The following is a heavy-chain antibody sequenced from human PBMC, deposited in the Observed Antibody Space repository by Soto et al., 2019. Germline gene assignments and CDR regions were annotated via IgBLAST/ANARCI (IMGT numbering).Heavy chain of an antibody. CDR1: GYTFTNFH. J-gene: IGHJ4*02. CDR2: VSPYSGDT. Sequence: ASVKVSCKASGYTFTNFHFNWVRQATGQGLEWIGWVSPYSGDTGYAQNFQGRVTMTRDTSTSTAYMELSSLRSEDTAVYYCARSIGKAGLSPDYGDFIWGQGTLVTVSS. D-gene: IGHD4-17*01. CDR3: ARSIGKAGLSPDYGDFI. V-gene: IGHV1-8*02.